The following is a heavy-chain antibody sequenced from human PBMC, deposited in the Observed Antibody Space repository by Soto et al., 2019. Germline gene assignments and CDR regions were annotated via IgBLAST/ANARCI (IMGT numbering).Heavy chain of an antibody. J-gene: IGHJ6*02. Sequence: PGGSLRLSCAASGFTFSTYGMHWVRQTPGKGLEWVAVISYDGTNKFYSDSVKGRFTISRDNFKNTLTLQMNSLRADDTAVYSCAKDLQSYGDYDYYCYGMDVWGLGTRVT. V-gene: IGHV3-30*18. D-gene: IGHD4-17*01. CDR3: AKDLQSYGDYDYYCYGMDV. CDR2: ISYDGTNK. CDR1: GFTFSTYG.